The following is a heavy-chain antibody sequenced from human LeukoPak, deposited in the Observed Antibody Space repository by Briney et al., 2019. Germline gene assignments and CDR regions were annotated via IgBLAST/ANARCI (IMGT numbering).Heavy chain of an antibody. CDR3: TTKVIRGNSGDDYDD. CDR2: ISSNGNDK. D-gene: IGHD5-12*01. Sequence: GGSLRLSCAASGVTFSNYGMHWVRQAPGKGLEWVALISSNGNDKSYGDSVKGRFTISRDDSKSTLYLQMNSLRVEDTAVYYCTTKVIRGNSGDDYDDWGQGTLVTVSS. V-gene: IGHV3-30*03. J-gene: IGHJ4*02. CDR1: GVTFSNYG.